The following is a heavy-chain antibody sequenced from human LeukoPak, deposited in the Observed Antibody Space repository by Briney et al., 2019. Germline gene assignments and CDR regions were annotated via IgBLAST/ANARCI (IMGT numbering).Heavy chain of an antibody. D-gene: IGHD4-23*01. Sequence: SQTLSLTCNVSGGFISRGSYYWSWIRQPAGKGLEWIGRIYTSGSTNYNPSLKSRVTISVDTSKNQFSLKLSSVTAADTAVYYCARAGGGSLFDYWGQGTLVTVSS. CDR3: ARAGGGSLFDY. CDR1: GGFISRGSYY. J-gene: IGHJ4*02. CDR2: IYTSGST. V-gene: IGHV4-61*02.